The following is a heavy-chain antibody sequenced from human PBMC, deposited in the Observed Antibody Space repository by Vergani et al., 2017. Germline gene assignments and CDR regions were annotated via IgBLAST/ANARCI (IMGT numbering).Heavy chain of an antibody. J-gene: IGHJ6*02. CDR3: ARDRFDILTGDLGRYYYGMDV. CDR2: IYYSGST. Sequence: QLQLQESGPGLVKPSETLSLTCTVSGGSISSSSYYWGWIRQPPGKGLEWIGSIYYSGSTYYNPSLKSRVTISVDTSKNQFSLKLSSVTAADTAVYYCARDRFDILTGDLGRYYYGMDVWGQGTTVTVSS. D-gene: IGHD3-9*01. CDR1: GGSISSSSYY. V-gene: IGHV4-39*07.